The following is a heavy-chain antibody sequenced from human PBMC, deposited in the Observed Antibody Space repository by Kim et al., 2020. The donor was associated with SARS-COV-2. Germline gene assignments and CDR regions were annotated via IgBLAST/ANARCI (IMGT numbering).Heavy chain of an antibody. J-gene: IGHJ5*02. Sequence: SETLSLTCTVSGGSISSSSYYWGWIRQPPGKGLEWIGSIYYSGSTYYNPSLKSRVTISVDTSKNQFSLKLSSVTAADTAVYYCARHSLRCLVWANWFDPWGQGTLVTVSS. CDR1: GGSISSSSYY. CDR2: IYYSGST. V-gene: IGHV4-39*01. CDR3: ARHSLRCLVWANWFDP. D-gene: IGHD3-3*01.